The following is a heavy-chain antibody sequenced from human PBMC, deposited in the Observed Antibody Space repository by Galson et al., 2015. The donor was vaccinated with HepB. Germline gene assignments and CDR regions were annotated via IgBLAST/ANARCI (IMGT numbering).Heavy chain of an antibody. D-gene: IGHD3-10*01. CDR2: INYSGSGT. CDR3: VKGTGSGGMHYSDY. V-gene: IGHV3-23*01. Sequence: SLRLSCAASGFTFSAYAMSWVRQAPGEGLEWVSTINYSGSGTYYPDSVKGRITISRDNYKNTLYLQMNSLRAEDTAVYYCVKGTGSGGMHYSDYWGHGTLGTVSS. CDR1: GFTFSAYA. J-gene: IGHJ4*01.